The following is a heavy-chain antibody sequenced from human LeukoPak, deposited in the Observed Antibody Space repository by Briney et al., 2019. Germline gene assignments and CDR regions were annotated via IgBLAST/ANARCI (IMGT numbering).Heavy chain of an antibody. CDR1: GGSVSSYEYY. V-gene: IGHV4-39*01. CDR2: TYYTGST. D-gene: IGHD3-22*01. CDR3: ARQHERGSFVWEDSDSTLFPYTGNYFDY. J-gene: IGHJ4*02. Sequence: PSETLSLTCTVSGGSVSSYEYYWGWIRQPPGKGLEWIGNTYYTGSTYYNPSLRSRVTMSVDTSKNQFSLKVRSVTAADTAVYYCARQHERGSFVWEDSDSTLFPYTGNYFDYWGLGTLVTVSS.